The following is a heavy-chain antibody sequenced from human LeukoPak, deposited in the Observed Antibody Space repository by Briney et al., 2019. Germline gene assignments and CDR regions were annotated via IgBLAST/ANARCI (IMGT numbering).Heavy chain of an antibody. CDR3: ARGFADFVWGSYPSSY. Sequence: ETLSLTCAVSGGSISSSNWWSWVRQAPGKGLEWVSGISGGGDTTYYPGSVKGRFTISRDNSKNTLYLQINSLRAEDTAIYYCARGFADFVWGSYPSSYWGQGILVTVSS. J-gene: IGHJ4*02. D-gene: IGHD3-16*02. V-gene: IGHV3-23*01. CDR1: GGSISSSN. CDR2: ISGGGDTT.